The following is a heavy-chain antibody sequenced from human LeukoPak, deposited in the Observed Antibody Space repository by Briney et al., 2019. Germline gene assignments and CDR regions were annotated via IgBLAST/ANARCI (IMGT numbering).Heavy chain of an antibody. J-gene: IGHJ3*02. CDR1: GFTFSSYG. CDR3: AKSHAPLTGCHDAFDI. CDR2: ISYDGSNK. D-gene: IGHD3-9*01. V-gene: IGHV3-30*18. Sequence: PGGSLRLSCAASGFTFSSYGMHWVRQAPGKGLEWVAVISYDGSNKYYADSVKGRFTISRDNSKNTLYLQMNSLRAEDTAVYYCAKSHAPLTGCHDAFDIWGQGTMVTVSS.